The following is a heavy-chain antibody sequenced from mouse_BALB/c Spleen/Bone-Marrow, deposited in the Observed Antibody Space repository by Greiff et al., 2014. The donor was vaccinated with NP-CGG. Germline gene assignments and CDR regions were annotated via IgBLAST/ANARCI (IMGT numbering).Heavy chain of an antibody. Sequence: VQLKESGAELVKPGASVKLSCTASGFNIKDTYMHWVKQRPEQGLEWIGRIDPANGNTKYDPKFQGKATITADTSSNTAYMQLSSLTSEDTAVYYCASYYCGSCYGFAYWGQGTLVTVSA. D-gene: IGHD1-1*01. V-gene: IGHV14-3*02. J-gene: IGHJ3*01. CDR2: IDPANGNT. CDR1: GFNIKDTY. CDR3: ASYYCGSCYGFAY.